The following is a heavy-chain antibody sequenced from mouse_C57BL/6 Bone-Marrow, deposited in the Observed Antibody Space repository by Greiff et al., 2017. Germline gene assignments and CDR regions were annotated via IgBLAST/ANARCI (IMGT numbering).Heavy chain of an antibody. J-gene: IGHJ2*01. D-gene: IGHD4-1*01. V-gene: IGHV1-63*01. Sequence: QVQLKESGAELVRPGTSVKMSCKASGYTFTNYWIGWAKQRPGHGLEWIGDIYPGGGYTNYNEKFKGKATLTADKSSSTAYMQFSSLTSEDSAIYYCARKITGTGPYFDYWGQGTTLTVSS. CDR2: IYPGGGYT. CDR1: GYTFTNYW. CDR3: ARKITGTGPYFDY.